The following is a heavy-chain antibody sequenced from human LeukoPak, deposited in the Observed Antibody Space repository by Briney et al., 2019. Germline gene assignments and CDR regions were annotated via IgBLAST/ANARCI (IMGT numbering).Heavy chain of an antibody. CDR3: ARGPNSNWSGLDF. D-gene: IGHD6-6*01. V-gene: IGHV3-74*01. J-gene: IGHJ4*02. Sequence: GGSLRLSCAASGFTFNTYTMNWVRQAPGKGLVWVSRISPTGSTTSYADSVKGRFTVSRDNAKNTPYLQVNNLRAEDTAVYYCARGPNSNWSGLDFWGQGTLLTVSS. CDR2: ISPTGSTT. CDR1: GFTFNTYT.